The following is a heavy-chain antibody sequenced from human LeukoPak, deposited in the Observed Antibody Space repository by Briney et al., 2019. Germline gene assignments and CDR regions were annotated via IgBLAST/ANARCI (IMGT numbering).Heavy chain of an antibody. J-gene: IGHJ3*02. D-gene: IGHD5-24*01. Sequence: GRSLRLSCAASGSTFDDYAMHWVRQAPGKGLEWVSGISWNSGSVGYADSVKGRFTISRDNAKNSLYLQMNSLRAEDTALYYCAKDIGDGYNNDAFDIWGQGTMVTVSS. CDR1: GSTFDDYA. CDR3: AKDIGDGYNNDAFDI. CDR2: ISWNSGSV. V-gene: IGHV3-9*01.